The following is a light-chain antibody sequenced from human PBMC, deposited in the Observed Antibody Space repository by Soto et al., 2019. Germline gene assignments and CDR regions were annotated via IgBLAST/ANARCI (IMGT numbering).Light chain of an antibody. Sequence: DIVLTQFPATLSLSPGDGATLSCRASQSVSSYLAWYQQKRGQAPRLLIYDSSNRATGIPARFSGSGSGTGFSLIISSLEPEDFAVYYCQQRSVWPLTFGGGTKVDIK. CDR1: QSVSSY. J-gene: IGKJ4*01. CDR2: DSS. V-gene: IGKV3-11*01. CDR3: QQRSVWPLT.